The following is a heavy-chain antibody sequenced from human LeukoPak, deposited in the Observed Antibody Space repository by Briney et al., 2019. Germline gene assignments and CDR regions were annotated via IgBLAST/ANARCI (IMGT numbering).Heavy chain of an antibody. Sequence: GSLRLSCAASGLTFSSYAMSWVRQPPGKGLEWIGEINHSGSTNYNPSLKSRVTISVDTSKNQFSLKLSSVTAADTAVYYCARAPYYYDSSGYYPRFDYWGQGTLVTVSS. CDR3: ARAPYYYDSSGYYPRFDY. CDR1: GLTFSSYA. V-gene: IGHV4-34*01. CDR2: INHSGST. D-gene: IGHD3-22*01. J-gene: IGHJ4*02.